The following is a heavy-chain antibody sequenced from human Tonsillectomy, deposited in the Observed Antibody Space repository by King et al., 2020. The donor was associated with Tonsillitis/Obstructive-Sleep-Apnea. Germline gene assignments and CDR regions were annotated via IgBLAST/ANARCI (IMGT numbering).Heavy chain of an antibody. Sequence: VQLVESGGGVVQPGKSLRLSCAASGFTFSSYGMNWVRQAPGKGLEWVAVISYDGSNKYYADSVKGRFTISRDSSKNTLHLQMNSLRVEVTAVYYCVKDRGAYCSNVVCFGFDPWGQGALFTVSS. V-gene: IGHV3-30*18. D-gene: IGHD2-8*01. CDR3: VKDRGAYCSNVVCFGFDP. CDR2: ISYDGSNK. J-gene: IGHJ5*02. CDR1: GFTFSSYG.